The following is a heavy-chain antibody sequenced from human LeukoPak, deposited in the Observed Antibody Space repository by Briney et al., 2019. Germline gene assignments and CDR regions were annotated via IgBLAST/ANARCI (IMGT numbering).Heavy chain of an antibody. CDR1: GFTFSSYW. V-gene: IGHV3-7*03. CDR3: ARDWFDGDYDRFDC. D-gene: IGHD4-17*01. CDR2: INQDGSQK. Sequence: GGSLRLSCAVSGFTFSSYWMSWFRQAPGKGLEWVANINQDGSQKFSVDSVKGRFTISRDNAKNSLSLQMNSLRVEDTAVYYCARDWFDGDYDRFDCWGQGILVTVSS. J-gene: IGHJ4*02.